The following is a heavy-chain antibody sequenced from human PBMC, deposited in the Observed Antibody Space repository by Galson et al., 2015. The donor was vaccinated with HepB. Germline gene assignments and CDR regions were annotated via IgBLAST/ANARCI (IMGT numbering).Heavy chain of an antibody. V-gene: IGHV3-21*01. J-gene: IGHJ4*02. CDR3: ARDWGSRTSGYIDY. D-gene: IGHD2-15*01. CDR2: INSNGRTI. Sequence: SLRLSCAASGLTLNVYSINWVRQAPGKGPEWVSSINSNGRTIYYADSVKGRFTISRDNAKNSVSLDMDSLRVDDTAVYYCARDWGSRTSGYIDYWGPGTLVTVSS. CDR1: GLTLNVYS.